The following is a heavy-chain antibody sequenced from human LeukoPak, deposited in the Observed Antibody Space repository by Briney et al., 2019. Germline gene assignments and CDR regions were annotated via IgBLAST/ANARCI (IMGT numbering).Heavy chain of an antibody. CDR3: ARTSEYSSSSGMAC. CDR2: ISSSSSTI. Sequence: GGSLRLSCAASGFTFSSYSMNWVRQAPGKGLEWVSYISSSSSTIYYADSVKGRFTISRDNAKNSLYLQMNSLRAEDTAIYYCARTSEYSSSSGMACWGQGTLVTVSS. CDR1: GFTFSSYS. J-gene: IGHJ4*02. D-gene: IGHD6-6*01. V-gene: IGHV3-48*04.